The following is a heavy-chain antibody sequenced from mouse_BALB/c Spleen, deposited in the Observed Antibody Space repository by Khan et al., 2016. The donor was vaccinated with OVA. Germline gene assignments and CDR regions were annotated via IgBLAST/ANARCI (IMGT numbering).Heavy chain of an antibody. CDR3: TRNRIDN. V-gene: IGHV1-7*01. Sequence: QVQLKESGAELAKPGASVKMSCKASGYTFTTYWMHWVQQRPGQGLEWIGYINPTSGYTDYNEKFKDRATLSADKSSSTAYMQLSSLTSEDSAVYYCTRNRIDNWGQGTTLTVSS. CDR2: INPTSGYT. CDR1: GYTFTTYW. J-gene: IGHJ2*01.